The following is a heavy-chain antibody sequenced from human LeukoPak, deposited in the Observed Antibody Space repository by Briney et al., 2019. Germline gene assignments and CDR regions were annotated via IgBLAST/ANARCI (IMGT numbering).Heavy chain of an antibody. CDR1: GGTFSSYA. J-gene: IGHJ4*02. CDR3: ARDLTRDCSGGSCYSVPLDY. Sequence: SVKVSCKASGGTFSSYAISWVRQAPGQGLEWMGRIIPVLGIANYAQKFQGRVTITADKSTSTAYMELSSLRSEDTAVYYCARDLTRDCSGGSCYSVPLDYWGQGTLVTVSS. V-gene: IGHV1-69*04. CDR2: IIPVLGIA. D-gene: IGHD2-15*01.